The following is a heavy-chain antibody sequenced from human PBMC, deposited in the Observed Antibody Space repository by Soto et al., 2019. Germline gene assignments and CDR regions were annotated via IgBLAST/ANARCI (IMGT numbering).Heavy chain of an antibody. CDR3: ARERMNGLDV. J-gene: IGHJ6*02. CDR2: MNPGNGNT. Sequence: ASVKVSCKASRYTFINYAISWVRQATGQGLEWMGWMNPGNGNTDYAQKSQGRVTMTRDTSISTAYMELSRLRSDDTAVFYCARERMNGLDVWGQGTMVTVSS. CDR1: RYTFINYA. V-gene: IGHV1-8*02.